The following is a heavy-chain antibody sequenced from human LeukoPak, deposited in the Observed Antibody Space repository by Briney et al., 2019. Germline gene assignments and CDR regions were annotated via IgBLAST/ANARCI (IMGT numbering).Heavy chain of an antibody. CDR2: ISGSGGST. CDR3: AKEGGGYYYDSSGWAFDY. CDR1: GFTFSSYG. Sequence: GGSMRLSCAASGFTFSSYGMSWVRQAPGKGLEWVSAISGSGGSTYYADSVKGRFTISRDNSKNTLYLQMNSLRAEDTAVYYCAKEGGGYYYDSSGWAFDYWGQGTLVTVSS. D-gene: IGHD3-22*01. V-gene: IGHV3-23*01. J-gene: IGHJ4*02.